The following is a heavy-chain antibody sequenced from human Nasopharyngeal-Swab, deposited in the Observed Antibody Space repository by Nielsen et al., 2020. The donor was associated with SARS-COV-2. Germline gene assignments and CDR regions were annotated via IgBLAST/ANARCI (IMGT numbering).Heavy chain of an antibody. V-gene: IGHV3-30-3*01. CDR2: ISYEGSNK. J-gene: IGHJ4*02. D-gene: IGHD2-2*02. Sequence: WIRQPPGKGLEWVAVISYEGSNKYYADSVKGRFTISRDNSKNTLYLQMNSLRAEDTAVYYCARVRKDCSSTSCYTSDYWGQGTLVTVSS. CDR3: ARVRKDCSSTSCYTSDY.